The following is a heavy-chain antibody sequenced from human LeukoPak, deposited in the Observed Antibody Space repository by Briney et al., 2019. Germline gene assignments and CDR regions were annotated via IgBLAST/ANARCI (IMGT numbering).Heavy chain of an antibody. CDR3: ERFLTTVTTVGIANDFDY. J-gene: IGHJ4*02. CDR1: GGSISPYY. V-gene: IGHV4-59*08. D-gene: IGHD4-17*01. CDR2: IYYSGST. Sequence: PSETLSLTCTVSGGSISPYYWSWIRQPPGKGLEWIGYIYYSGSTKYNPSLKSRVTISVDTSKNQFSLKLSSVTAADTAIYYCERFLTTVTTVGIANDFDYWGQGTLVTVSS.